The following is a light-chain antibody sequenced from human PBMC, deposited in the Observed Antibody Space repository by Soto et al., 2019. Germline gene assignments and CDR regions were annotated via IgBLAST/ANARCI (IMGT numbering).Light chain of an antibody. V-gene: IGKV3-20*01. CDR1: QSVSSNY. CDR3: QQYGSSRWT. J-gene: IGKJ1*01. CDR2: GAS. Sequence: EIVLTQSPATLSFSPGERATLSCRASQSVSSNYLAWYQQKPGQAPRLLIYGASSRATGIPDRFSGSGSETDFTLTISRLEPEDFAVYYCQQYGSSRWTFGQGTKVDIK.